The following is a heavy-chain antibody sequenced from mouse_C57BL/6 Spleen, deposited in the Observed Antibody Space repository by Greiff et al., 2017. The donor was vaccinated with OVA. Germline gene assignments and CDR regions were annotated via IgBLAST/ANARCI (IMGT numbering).Heavy chain of an antibody. J-gene: IGHJ1*03. CDR3: ARQRGNYWYYDV. V-gene: IGHV5-9*01. Sequence: ESGGGLVKPGGSLKLSCAASGFTFSSYTMSWVRQTPEKRLEWVATISGGGGNTYYPDSVKGRFTISRDNAKNTLYLQMSSLRSEDTALDYCARQRGNYWYYDVWGTGTTVTVSS. D-gene: IGHD2-1*01. CDR2: ISGGGGNT. CDR1: GFTFSSYT.